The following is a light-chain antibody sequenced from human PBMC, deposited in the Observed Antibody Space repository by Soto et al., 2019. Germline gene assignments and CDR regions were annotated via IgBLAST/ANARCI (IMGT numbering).Light chain of an antibody. CDR3: SSHTSSSTSYV. CDR2: DVS. CDR1: SSDVGGYNY. V-gene: IGLV2-14*01. J-gene: IGLJ1*01. Sequence: QSALTQPASVSGSPGQSITISCTGTSSDVGGYNYVSWYQQHPGKAPKLMIYDVSNRPSGVSNRFSGSKSANTASLTISGLQAEDEADYYCSSHTSSSTSYVFGNGTKVTVL.